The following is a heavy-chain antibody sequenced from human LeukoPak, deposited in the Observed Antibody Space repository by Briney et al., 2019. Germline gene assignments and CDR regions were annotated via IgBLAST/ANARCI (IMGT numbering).Heavy chain of an antibody. V-gene: IGHV4-30-4*01. J-gene: IGHJ5*02. CDR3: ARGFGAGNYYYGWFDP. Sequence: SETLSLTCNVSGASISSGDYHWNWLRQPPGKGLEWIGFIHDSGTTYYNPSLKSRVTISRDMSKNQLSLMLSSVTAADTAVYYCARGFGAGNYYYGWFDPWGQGTLVSVSS. CDR2: IHDSGTT. D-gene: IGHD3-10*01. CDR1: GASISSGDYH.